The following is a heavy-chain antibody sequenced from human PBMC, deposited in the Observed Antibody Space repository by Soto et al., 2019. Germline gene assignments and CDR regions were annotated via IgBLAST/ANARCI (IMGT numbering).Heavy chain of an antibody. V-gene: IGHV1-69*02. D-gene: IGHD6-13*01. CDR2: IIPILGIA. CDR3: ARGGIAAAGEDYYYYYMDV. Sequence: SVKVSCKASGGTFSSYTISWVRQAPGQGLEWMGRIIPILGIANYAQKFQGRVTITADKSTSTAYMELSSLRSEDTAVYYCARGGIAAAGEDYYYYYMDVWGKGTTVTVSS. J-gene: IGHJ6*03. CDR1: GGTFSSYT.